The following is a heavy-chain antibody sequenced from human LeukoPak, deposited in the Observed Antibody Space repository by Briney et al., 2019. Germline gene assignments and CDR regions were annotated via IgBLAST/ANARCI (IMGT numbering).Heavy chain of an antibody. CDR3: AKDIYYGSGSLDY. CDR2: IRYDGSNK. D-gene: IGHD3-10*01. CDR1: GFTFSSYG. V-gene: IGHV3-30*02. J-gene: IGHJ4*02. Sequence: GGSLRLSCAASGFTFSSYGVHWVRQAPGKGLEWVAFIRYDGSNKYYADSVKGRFTISRDNSKNTLYLQMNSLRAEDTAVYYCAKDIYYGSGSLDYWGQGTLVTVSS.